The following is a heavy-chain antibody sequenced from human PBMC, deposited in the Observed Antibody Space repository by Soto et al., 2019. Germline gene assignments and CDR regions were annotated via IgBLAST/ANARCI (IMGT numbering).Heavy chain of an antibody. D-gene: IGHD3-16*01. V-gene: IGHV4-30-4*01. Sequence: QVQLQESGPRLVKPSQTLSLTCSVSGASIRSGRYYWSWIRQSPGRGLEWIGYIYYTGTTHYKPGVKSRVPILLDNSKDQFSLTLTSVTAADTAIYYCATVLHDYGTNWVDSWGQGTQVTVSS. CDR1: GASIRSGRYY. CDR3: ATVLHDYGTNWVDS. J-gene: IGHJ5*01. CDR2: IYYTGTT.